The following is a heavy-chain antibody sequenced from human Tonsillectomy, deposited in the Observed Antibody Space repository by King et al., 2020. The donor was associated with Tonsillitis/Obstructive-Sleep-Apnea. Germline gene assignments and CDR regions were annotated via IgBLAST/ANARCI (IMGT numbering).Heavy chain of an antibody. J-gene: IGHJ4*02. CDR3: AKAGDGYTAGFDY. D-gene: IGHD5-24*01. CDR2: ISWNSGSI. Sequence: VQLVESGGGLVQPGRSLRLSCAASGFTFDEYAMHWVRQAPGKGLEWVSGISWNSGSIGYADSVKGRFSFSRDNSKKSLYLQMNSLRAEDTALYYCAKAGDGYTAGFDYWGQGTLVTVSS. CDR1: GFTFDEYA. V-gene: IGHV3-9*01.